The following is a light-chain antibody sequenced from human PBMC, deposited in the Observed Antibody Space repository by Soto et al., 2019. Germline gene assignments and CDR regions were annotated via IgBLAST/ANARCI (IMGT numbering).Light chain of an antibody. CDR3: QQYNNFPPT. V-gene: IGKV1-5*01. CDR2: DAS. Sequence: DIQMTQSPSTLSASVGDTVTVTCRASQSIGRWLAWYQQKPGKAPKLLIFDASTLENGVPARFSGSRSGSDFSLTISSLEPDDFATYYCQQYNNFPPTFGGGTKVEIK. J-gene: IGKJ4*01. CDR1: QSIGRW.